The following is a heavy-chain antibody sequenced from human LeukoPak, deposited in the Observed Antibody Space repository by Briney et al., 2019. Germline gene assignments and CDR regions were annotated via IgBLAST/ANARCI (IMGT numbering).Heavy chain of an antibody. CDR2: ISSAGSII. V-gene: IGHV3-48*03. D-gene: IGHD3-22*01. Sequence: PGGSLRLSCAASGFTFSSYEMHWVRQASGKGLEWISYISSAGSIIYYADSVKGRFTISRDNPKSSLYLQMSSLRAEDTAIYYCVRGLTTSGYRYFQHWGQGTLVIVSS. CDR1: GFTFSSYE. CDR3: VRGLTTSGYRYFQH. J-gene: IGHJ1*01.